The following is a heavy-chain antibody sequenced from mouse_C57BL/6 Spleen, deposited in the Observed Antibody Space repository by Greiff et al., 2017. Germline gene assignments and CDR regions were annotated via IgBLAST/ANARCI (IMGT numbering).Heavy chain of an antibody. CDR1: GYAFSSYW. J-gene: IGHJ2*01. CDR3: ARNDGYYVGYYFDY. V-gene: IGHV1-80*01. D-gene: IGHD2-3*01. CDR2: IYPGDGDT. Sequence: VQLQQSGAELVKPGASVKISCKASGYAFSSYWMNWVKQRPGKGLEWIGQIYPGDGDTNYNGKFKGKATLTADKSSSTAYMQLSSLTSEDSAVYFCARNDGYYVGYYFDYWGQGTTLTVSS.